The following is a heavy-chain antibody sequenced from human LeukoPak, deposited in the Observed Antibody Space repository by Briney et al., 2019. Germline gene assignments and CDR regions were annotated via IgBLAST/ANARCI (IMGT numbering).Heavy chain of an antibody. CDR2: ISAYNGNT. Sequence: GASVKVSCKASGYTFTSYGISWVRQAPGQGLEWMGWISAYNGNTNYAHKLQGRVTMTTDTSTSTAYMELRSLRSDDTAVYYCARDRLRYFDWSQDYWGQGTLVTVSS. V-gene: IGHV1-18*01. CDR3: ARDRLRYFDWSQDY. J-gene: IGHJ4*02. CDR1: GYTFTSYG. D-gene: IGHD3-9*01.